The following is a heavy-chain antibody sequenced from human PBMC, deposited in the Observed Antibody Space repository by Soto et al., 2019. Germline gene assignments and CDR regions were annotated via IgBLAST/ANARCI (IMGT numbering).Heavy chain of an antibody. CDR2: INPATGPA. J-gene: IGHJ3*02. CDR1: GYPVTAYY. CDR3: ARGGGVGVAGSAAFDM. D-gene: IGHD3-3*01. V-gene: IGHV1-2*02. Sequence: QLHLVQSGAVVKKPGASVTVSCSASGYPVTAYYMHWVRQAPGRGLEWRGGINPATGPAKYTQTFQGRVAMTRDTSTSTVFMELSGLTSQDPAVCYWARGGGVGVAGSAAFDMWGQGTLVTVSS.